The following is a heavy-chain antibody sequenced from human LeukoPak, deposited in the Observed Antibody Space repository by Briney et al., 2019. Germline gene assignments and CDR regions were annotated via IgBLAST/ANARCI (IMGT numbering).Heavy chain of an antibody. Sequence: SETLSLTCTVSGGSISSGGYCWSWIRQHPGKGLEWIGYIYYSGSTYYNPALKSRVTISVDTSKNQFSLKLSSVTAADTAVYYCARSQPADSSSWLHVPVVLESFDPWGQGTLVTVSS. V-gene: IGHV4-31*03. CDR3: ARSQPADSSSWLHVPVVLESFDP. CDR2: IYYSGST. CDR1: GGSISSGGYC. J-gene: IGHJ5*02. D-gene: IGHD6-13*01.